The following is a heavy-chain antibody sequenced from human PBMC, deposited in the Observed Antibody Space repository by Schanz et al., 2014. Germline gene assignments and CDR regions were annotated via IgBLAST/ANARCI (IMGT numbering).Heavy chain of an antibody. Sequence: EVQLVESGGSLVQPGGSLRLSCAASGFTFRSYSMNWVRQAPGKGLEWISYISSTSRATYYADSVKGRFTISRDNAKNSLFLQMNSLRAEDTTVYYCAGGKYQLLYGNWGQGTLVTVSS. CDR2: ISSTSRAT. J-gene: IGHJ4*02. CDR1: GFTFRSYS. D-gene: IGHD2-2*02. CDR3: AGGKYQLLYGN. V-gene: IGHV3-48*01.